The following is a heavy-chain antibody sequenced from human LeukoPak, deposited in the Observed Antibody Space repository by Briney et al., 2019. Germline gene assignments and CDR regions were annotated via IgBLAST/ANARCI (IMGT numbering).Heavy chain of an antibody. CDR1: GFTFSDYY. CDR3: ARERAMVRGVLLF. D-gene: IGHD3-10*01. J-gene: IGHJ4*02. Sequence: GGSLRLSCAASGFTFSDYYISWIRQAPGKGLEWVSYISSSGSTIYYADSVKGRFTISRDNAKNSLYLQMNSLRAEDTAVYYCARERAMVRGVLLFWGQGTLVTVSS. CDR2: ISSSGSTI. V-gene: IGHV3-11*01.